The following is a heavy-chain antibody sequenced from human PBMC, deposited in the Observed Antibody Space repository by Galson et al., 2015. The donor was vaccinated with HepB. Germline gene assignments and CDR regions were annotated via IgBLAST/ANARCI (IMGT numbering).Heavy chain of an antibody. CDR2: ISVYSGNT. J-gene: IGHJ4*02. D-gene: IGHD3-10*01. Sequence: SVKVSCKVSGYTFTSYAIGWVRQAPGQGLEWMGWISVYSGNTDYAQKFQDRVTITSDTSASTVYMELSSLRSEDTAVYYCARAPGISFGELLQPLTQWGLGTLVTVSS. V-gene: IGHV1-18*04. CDR3: ARAPGISFGELLQPLTQ. CDR1: GYTFTSYA.